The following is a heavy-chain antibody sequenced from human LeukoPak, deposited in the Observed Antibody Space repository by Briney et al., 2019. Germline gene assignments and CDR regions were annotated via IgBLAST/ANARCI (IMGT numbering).Heavy chain of an antibody. V-gene: IGHV3-53*01. Sequence: GGSLRLSCAASGFTVSSNYMSWVRQAPGKGLEWVSVIYSGGSTYYADSVKGRFTISRDNSKNTLYLQMNSLRAEDAAVYYCARERILVYGSGSYYNVGAFDIWGQGTMVTVSS. CDR3: ARERILVYGSGSYYNVGAFDI. CDR1: GFTVSSNY. CDR2: IYSGGST. D-gene: IGHD3-10*01. J-gene: IGHJ3*02.